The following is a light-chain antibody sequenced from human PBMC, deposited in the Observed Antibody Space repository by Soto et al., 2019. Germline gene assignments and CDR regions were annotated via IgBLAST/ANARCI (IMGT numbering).Light chain of an antibody. CDR2: GGS. CDR3: QDYGTSHPWT. J-gene: IGKJ1*01. Sequence: EVVLTQSPGALYLSPGEGVTLSCRASQNIRGNELAWYRQKRGQAPRLLIYGGSSRAVGIPDRFSGRGTGTNFTLTISRLEPEDSAVYKCQDYGTSHPWTFCQGTKLEVK. CDR1: QNIRGNE. V-gene: IGKV3-20*01.